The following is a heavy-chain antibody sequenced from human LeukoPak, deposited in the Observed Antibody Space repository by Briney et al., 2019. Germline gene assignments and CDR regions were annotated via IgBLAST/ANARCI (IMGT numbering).Heavy chain of an antibody. D-gene: IGHD6-13*01. CDR1: GYTFTGYY. Sequence: ASVKVSCKASGYTFTGYYMHWVRQAPGQGLEWMGWINPNSGGTNYAQKFQGRVTMTRDTSISTAYMELSRLRSDDTAVYYCARDFGIAAAEEYWFDPWGQGTLATVSS. V-gene: IGHV1-2*02. J-gene: IGHJ5*02. CDR2: INPNSGGT. CDR3: ARDFGIAAAEEYWFDP.